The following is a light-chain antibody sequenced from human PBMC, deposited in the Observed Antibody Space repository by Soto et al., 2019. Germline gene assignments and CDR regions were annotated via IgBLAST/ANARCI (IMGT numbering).Light chain of an antibody. CDR2: GIN. CDR1: SSNIGAGYD. J-gene: IGLJ1*01. V-gene: IGLV1-40*01. Sequence: QSVLTQPPSVSGTPGQKVTISCTGSSSNIGAGYDVNWYHQLPGTAPKLLIHGINNRPSGVPDRFSGSKSGTSASLAITGLQAEDEADYFCQSYDSSLSGYVFGTGTKVTVL. CDR3: QSYDSSLSGYV.